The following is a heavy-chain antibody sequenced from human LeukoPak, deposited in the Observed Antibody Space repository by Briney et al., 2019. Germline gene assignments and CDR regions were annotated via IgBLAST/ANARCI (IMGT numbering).Heavy chain of an antibody. D-gene: IGHD2-2*02. CDR3: AKGQIVQVPAAIVD. V-gene: IGHV3-30*02. CDR2: IRYDGTNK. Sequence: PPGGSLRLSCAASGFTFSSYGMHWVRQAPGKGLEWVAFIRYDGTNKYYADSVRGRFTISRDNSKNTLCLQINSLRTEDTAVYYCAKGQIVQVPAAIVDWGQGTLVTVSS. J-gene: IGHJ4*02. CDR1: GFTFSSYG.